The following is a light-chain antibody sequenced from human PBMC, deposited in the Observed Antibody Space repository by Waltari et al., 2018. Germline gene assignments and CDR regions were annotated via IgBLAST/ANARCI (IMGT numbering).Light chain of an antibody. V-gene: IGKV6-21*01. CDR3: HQSSTMPRT. Sequence: EIVLTQSPDFQSVSPKETVTITCRASQSIGSSLHWYQQKPNESPKLLFKYASQSFSGVPSRFSGSGAGTQFTLTISSLEAEDAATYYCHQSSTMPRTFGQGTKVEIK. J-gene: IGKJ1*01. CDR1: QSIGSS. CDR2: YAS.